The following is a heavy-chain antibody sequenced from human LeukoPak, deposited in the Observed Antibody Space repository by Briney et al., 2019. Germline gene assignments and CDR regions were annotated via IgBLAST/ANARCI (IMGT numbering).Heavy chain of an antibody. CDR2: IIPLLGIP. CDR1: GGILSGYG. J-gene: IGHJ6*03. CDR3: AKGELRSDYYYYYYMDV. V-gene: IGHV1-69*04. D-gene: IGHD4-17*01. Sequence: ASVKVSCKASGGILSGYGITWVRQAPGQGLEWMGRIIPLLGIPNYAQKFQGRVTITADKSTSTAYMELSSLRSEDTAVYYCAKGELRSDYYYYYYMDVWGKGTTVTVSS.